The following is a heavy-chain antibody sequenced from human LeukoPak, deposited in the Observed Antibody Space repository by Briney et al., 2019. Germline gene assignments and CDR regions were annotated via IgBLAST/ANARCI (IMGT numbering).Heavy chain of an antibody. CDR2: ITGNGGTT. D-gene: IGHD4-17*01. CDR1: GITFSYYA. Sequence: PGGPLRLSCSASGITFSYYAMHWVRQAPGKGLEYVSAITGNGGTTYYADSVKGRFTISRDNSKNTLYLQMSSLRAEDTAVYYCGKASTVTTNFDYWGQGTLVTVSS. J-gene: IGHJ4*02. V-gene: IGHV3-64D*09. CDR3: GKASTVTTNFDY.